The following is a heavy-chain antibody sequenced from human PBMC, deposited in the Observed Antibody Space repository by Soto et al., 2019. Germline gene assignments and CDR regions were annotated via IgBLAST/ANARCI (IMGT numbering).Heavy chain of an antibody. V-gene: IGHV3-23*01. CDR2: ISGSGGNT. CDR3: AKGKYIGSPYYFDY. D-gene: IGHD1-26*01. CDR1: GFTFSAYA. J-gene: IGHJ4*02. Sequence: GGSLRLSCAVSGFTFSAYAMTWVRQAPGKGLEWVSTISGSGGNTYYADSVRGRFTISRDNSKNTLYLQMNSLRTEDTAVYYCAKGKYIGSPYYFDYWGQGTLVTVSS.